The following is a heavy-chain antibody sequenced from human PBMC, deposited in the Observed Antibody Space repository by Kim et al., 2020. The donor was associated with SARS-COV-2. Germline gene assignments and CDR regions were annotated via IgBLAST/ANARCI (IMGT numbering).Heavy chain of an antibody. D-gene: IGHD2-2*01. CDR1: GGSFSGYY. Sequence: SETLSLTCAVYGGSFSGYYWSWIRQPPGKGLEWIGEINHSGSTNYNPSLKSRVTISVDTSKNQFSLKLSSVTAADTAVYYCARGAWVCSSTSCRTYYYYGMDVWGQGTTVTVSS. V-gene: IGHV4-34*01. CDR2: INHSGST. J-gene: IGHJ6*02. CDR3: ARGAWVCSSTSCRTYYYYGMDV.